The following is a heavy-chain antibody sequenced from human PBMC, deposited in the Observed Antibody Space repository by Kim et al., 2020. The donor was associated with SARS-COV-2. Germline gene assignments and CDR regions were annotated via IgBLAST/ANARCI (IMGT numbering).Heavy chain of an antibody. D-gene: IGHD5-12*01. Sequence: GGSLRLSCAASGFTFSSYAMHWVRQAPGKGLEWVAVISYDGSNKYYADSVKGRFTISRDNSKNTLYLQMNSLRAEDTAVYYCARVLSGYSGVRLSRIEIAAAAWSPQNDYWGQGTLVTVSS. CDR2: ISYDGSNK. J-gene: IGHJ4*02. V-gene: IGHV3-30*04. CDR3: ARVLSGYSGVRLSRIEIAAAAWSPQNDY. CDR1: GFTFSSYA.